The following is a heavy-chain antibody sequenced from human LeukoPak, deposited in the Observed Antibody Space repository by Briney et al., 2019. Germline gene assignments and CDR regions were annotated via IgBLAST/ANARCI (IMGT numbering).Heavy chain of an antibody. Sequence: GGSLRLSCAASGFTFRNYVIHWVRQAPGKGLEWVAVTSSDLNVKLYADSVKGRFTISRDNSRSTLYLQMNSLRPADTAIYYCAREGYYGSGSPPSLYFDYWGQGTLVTVSS. CDR1: GFTFRNYV. J-gene: IGHJ4*02. D-gene: IGHD3-10*01. CDR2: TSSDLNVK. CDR3: AREGYYGSGSPPSLYFDY. V-gene: IGHV3-30-3*01.